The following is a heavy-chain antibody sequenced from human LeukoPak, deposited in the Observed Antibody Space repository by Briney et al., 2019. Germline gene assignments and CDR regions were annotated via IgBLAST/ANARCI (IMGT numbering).Heavy chain of an antibody. D-gene: IGHD3-10*01. CDR2: ISGSGGST. CDR1: GFTFSSYA. CDR3: AKFPAISLLWFGKVDY. Sequence: PGGSLRLSCAASGFTFSSYAMSWVRQAPGKGLEWVSAISGSGGSTYYADSVKGRFTISRDNSRNTLYLQMNSLRAEDTAVYYCAKFPAISLLWFGKVDYWGQGTLVTVSS. V-gene: IGHV3-23*01. J-gene: IGHJ4*02.